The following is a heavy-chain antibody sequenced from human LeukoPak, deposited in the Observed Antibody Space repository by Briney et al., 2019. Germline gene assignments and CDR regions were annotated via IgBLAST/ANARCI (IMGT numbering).Heavy chain of an antibody. D-gene: IGHD5-12*01. CDR2: ISGSGGST. CDR3: ARGYSGYDFFDY. Sequence: PAGSLRLSCAASGFTFSSYAMSWVRQAPGKGLEWVSAISGSGGSTYYADSVKGRFTISRDNSKNTLYLQMNSLRAEDTAVYYCARGYSGYDFFDYWGQGTLVTVSS. CDR1: GFTFSSYA. J-gene: IGHJ4*02. V-gene: IGHV3-23*01.